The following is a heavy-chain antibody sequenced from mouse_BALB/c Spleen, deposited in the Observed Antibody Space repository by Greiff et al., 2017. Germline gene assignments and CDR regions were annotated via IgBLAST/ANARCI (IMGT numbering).Heavy chain of an antibody. V-gene: IGHV1-39*01. D-gene: IGHD2-1*01. CDR2: INPYYGST. CDR1: GYSFTDYI. Sequence: EVQLQQTGPELVKPGASVKISCKASGYSFTDYIMLWVKQSHGKSLEWIGNINPYYGSTSYNLKFKGKATLTVDKSSSTAYMQLNSLTSEDSAVYYGAREIYYGNLWYFDVWGAGTTVTVSS. J-gene: IGHJ1*01. CDR3: AREIYYGNLWYFDV.